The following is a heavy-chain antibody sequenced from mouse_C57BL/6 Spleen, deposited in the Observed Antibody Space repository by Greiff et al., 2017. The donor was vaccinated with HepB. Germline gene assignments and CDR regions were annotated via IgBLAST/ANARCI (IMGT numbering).Heavy chain of an antibody. D-gene: IGHD1-1*01. CDR2: FHPYNDDT. J-gene: IGHJ1*03. CDR3: ARGYYGSRYWYFDV. Sequence: QLQQSGAELVKPGASVQMSCKASGYTFTTYPIEWMKQNHGKSLEWIGNFHPYNDDTKYNEKFKGKATLTVEKSSSTVYLELSRLTSDDSAVYYCARGYYGSRYWYFDVWGTGTTVTVSS. V-gene: IGHV1-47*01. CDR1: GYTFTTYP.